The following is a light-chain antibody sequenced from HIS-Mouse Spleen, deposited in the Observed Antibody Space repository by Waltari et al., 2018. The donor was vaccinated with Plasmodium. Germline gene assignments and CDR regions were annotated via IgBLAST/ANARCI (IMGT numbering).Light chain of an antibody. CDR1: SSHVGGYNY. CDR2: DVS. Sequence: HSALTQPRSVSGSPGQSVTISCTGTSSHVGGYNYASWYQQHPGKAPNLMIYDVSKRPSGVPDRFSGSKSGNTASLTISGLQAEDEADYYCCSYAGSYTWVFGGGTKLTVL. CDR3: CSYAGSYTWV. J-gene: IGLJ2*01. V-gene: IGLV2-11*01.